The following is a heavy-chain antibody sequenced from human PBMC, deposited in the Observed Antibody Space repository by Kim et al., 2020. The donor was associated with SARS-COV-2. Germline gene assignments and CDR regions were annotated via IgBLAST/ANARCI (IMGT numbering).Heavy chain of an antibody. CDR2: IYHSGST. CDR1: GGSISSSNW. CDR3: ARDRDYSSGYGWFDP. D-gene: IGHD3-22*01. V-gene: IGHV4-4*02. Sequence: SETLSLTCAVSGGSISSSNWWSWVRQPPGKGLEWIGEIYHSGSTNYNPSLKSRVTISVDKSKNQFSLKLSSVTAADTAVYYCARDRDYSSGYGWFDPWGQGTLVTVSS. J-gene: IGHJ5*02.